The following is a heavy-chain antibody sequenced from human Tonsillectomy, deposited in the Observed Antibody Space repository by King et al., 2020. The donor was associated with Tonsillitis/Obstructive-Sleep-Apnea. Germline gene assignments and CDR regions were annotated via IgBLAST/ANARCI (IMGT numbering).Heavy chain of an antibody. CDR3: ARGGDSSGYDY. J-gene: IGHJ4*02. CDR2: VSSRGSTI. V-gene: IGHV3-48*03. Sequence: VQLVESGGGLVQPGGSLRLSCAASGFTFSSYEMNWVRQAPGKGLEWVSYVSSRGSTIFYADSGKGRFTISRDNAKNSLYLQMNSLRAEDTAVYYYARGGDSSGYDYWGQGTLVTVSS. D-gene: IGHD3-22*01. CDR1: GFTFSSYE.